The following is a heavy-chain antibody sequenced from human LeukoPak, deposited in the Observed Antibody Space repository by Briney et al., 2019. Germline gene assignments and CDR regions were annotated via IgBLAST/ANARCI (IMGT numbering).Heavy chain of an antibody. D-gene: IGHD3-3*01. Sequence: SVKVSCKASGGTFSSYAISWVRQAPGQGLEWMGGIIPIFGTANYAQKFQGRVTITTDESTSTAYMELSSLRSEDTAVYYCARDLLYYVFWSGYYPGFNWFAPWGQGPLVTVSS. CDR1: GGTFSSYA. CDR2: IIPIFGTA. J-gene: IGHJ5*02. CDR3: ARDLLYYVFWSGYYPGFNWFAP. V-gene: IGHV1-69*05.